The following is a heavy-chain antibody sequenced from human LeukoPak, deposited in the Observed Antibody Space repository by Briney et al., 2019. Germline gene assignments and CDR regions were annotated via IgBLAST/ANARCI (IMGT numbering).Heavy chain of an antibody. D-gene: IGHD5-18*01. Sequence: SETLSLTCTVSGGSISSGGYYWSWIRQHPGKGLEWIGYIYYSGSTYYNPSLKSRVTISVDTSKNQFSLRLSSVTAADTAVYYCARSIGAFSVQLWFRPSKGDAFDIWGQGTMVTVSS. CDR1: GGSISSGGYY. V-gene: IGHV4-31*03. CDR3: ARSIGAFSVQLWFRPSKGDAFDI. CDR2: IYYSGST. J-gene: IGHJ3*02.